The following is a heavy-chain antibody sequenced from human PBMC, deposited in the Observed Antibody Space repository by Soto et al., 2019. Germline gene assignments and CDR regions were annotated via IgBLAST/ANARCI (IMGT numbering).Heavy chain of an antibody. CDR2: ISAYNGNT. CDR3: ARDHRGGTDAFDL. D-gene: IGHD2-15*01. J-gene: IGHJ3*01. CDR1: GYTFTIFG. Sequence: QVQLVQSGAEVKKPGASVKVSCKASGYTFTIFGLSWVRQAPGQGLEWMGWISAYNGNTHYAENLQGRVTLTTDTSTSTAYMELRSLRSDDTAVYYCARDHRGGTDAFDLWGQGTMVTVSS. V-gene: IGHV1-18*01.